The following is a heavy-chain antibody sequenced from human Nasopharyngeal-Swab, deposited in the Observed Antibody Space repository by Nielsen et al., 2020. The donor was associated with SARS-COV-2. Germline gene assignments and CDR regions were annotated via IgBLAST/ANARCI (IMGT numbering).Heavy chain of an antibody. CDR1: GFTFDDYA. Sequence: GGSLRLSYAASGFTFDDYAMHWVRQVPGKGLEWVSRISWNSGNIIYADSVRGRFTISRDNTKKILLLEMNSLRPEDTAFYYCAKDACSTNCNFEFWGQGTLVTVSS. CDR2: ISWNSGNI. J-gene: IGHJ4*02. V-gene: IGHV3-9*01. CDR3: AKDACSTNCNFEF. D-gene: IGHD1-1*01.